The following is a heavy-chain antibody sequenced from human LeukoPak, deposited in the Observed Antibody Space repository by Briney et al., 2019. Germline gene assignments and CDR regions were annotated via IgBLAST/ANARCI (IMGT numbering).Heavy chain of an antibody. D-gene: IGHD2-2*01. CDR3: ARDPRWLTPDCTSTSCYENYFDP. J-gene: IGHJ5*02. CDR1: GYSISSGYQ. Sequence: SSETLSLTCGVSGYSISSGYQWAWIRQSPGKGLEWIGSIYHSGSAHYNPSLKSRVTISVETSKNQFSLNMYSVTAADTAVYYCARDPRWLTPDCTSTSCYENYFDPWGQGTLLTVFS. V-gene: IGHV4-38-2*02. CDR2: IYHSGSA.